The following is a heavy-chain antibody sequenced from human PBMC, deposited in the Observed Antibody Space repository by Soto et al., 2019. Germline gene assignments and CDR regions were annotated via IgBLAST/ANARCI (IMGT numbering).Heavy chain of an antibody. CDR2: ISGSGGST. D-gene: IGHD3-10*01. V-gene: IGHV3-23*01. CDR1: GFTFSSYA. CDR3: ARAVRGHITMVRGVITREYYIDY. Sequence: GGSLRLSCAASGFTFSSYAMSWVRQAPGKGLEWVSAISGSGGSTYYADSVKGRFTISRDNSKNTLYLQMNSLRAEDTAVYYCARAVRGHITMVRGVITREYYIDYWGQGTLVTVSS. J-gene: IGHJ4*02.